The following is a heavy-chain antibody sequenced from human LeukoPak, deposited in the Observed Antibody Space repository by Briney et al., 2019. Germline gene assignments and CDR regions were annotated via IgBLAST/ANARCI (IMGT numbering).Heavy chain of an antibody. Sequence: SETLSLTCTVSGGSISSGGYYWTWIRQHPGKGLEWIGYISYSGGTYYNPSLKSRLTISLDTSKNQFSLKLTSVTAADTAVYYCVAQIVGPYGDFVDYWGQGTLVTVSS. D-gene: IGHD4-17*01. CDR1: GGSISSGGYY. J-gene: IGHJ4*02. CDR2: ISYSGGT. CDR3: VAQIVGPYGDFVDY. V-gene: IGHV4-31*03.